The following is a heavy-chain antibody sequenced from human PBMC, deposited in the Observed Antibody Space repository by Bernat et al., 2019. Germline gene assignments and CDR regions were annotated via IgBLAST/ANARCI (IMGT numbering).Heavy chain of an antibody. CDR3: ARGIGYCSGGSCYHWFDP. Sequence: QVQLQQWGAGLLKPSETLSLTCAVYGGSFSGYYWSWIRQPPGKGLEWIGEINHSGSTNYNPSLKSRVTISVDTSKNRFSLKLSSVTAADTAVYYCARGIGYCSGGSCYHWFDPWGQGTLVTVSS. CDR2: INHSGST. CDR1: GGSFSGYY. D-gene: IGHD2-15*01. V-gene: IGHV4-34*01. J-gene: IGHJ5*02.